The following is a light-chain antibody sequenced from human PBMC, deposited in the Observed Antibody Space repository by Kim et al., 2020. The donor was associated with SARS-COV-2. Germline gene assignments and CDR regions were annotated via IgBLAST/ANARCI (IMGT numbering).Light chain of an antibody. CDR2: RDY. CDR1: NIVRRN. J-gene: IGLJ3*02. V-gene: IGLV3-9*01. CDR3: QVWDSSTWV. Sequence: SYELTQPLSVSVALGQTASITCGGNNIVRRNVHWYQQMPGQAPVLVIYRDYNRPSGIPERFSGSNSGNTATLTISRAQDGDEADYYCQVWDSSTWVFGGGTQLTVL.